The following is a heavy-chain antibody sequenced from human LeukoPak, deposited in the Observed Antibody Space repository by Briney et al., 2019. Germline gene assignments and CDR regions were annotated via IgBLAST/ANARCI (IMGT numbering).Heavy chain of an antibody. V-gene: IGHV3-23*01. Sequence: GGSLRLSCAASGFTFSSNAMTWVRQAPGKGLECVSAITGTGDATYYADSVKGRFTISRDNSKNTLYLQLNSLRAEDTAVYYCARDTMVRGVPYYFDYWGQGTLVTVSS. J-gene: IGHJ4*02. CDR2: ITGTGDAT. CDR3: ARDTMVRGVPYYFDY. CDR1: GFTFSSNA. D-gene: IGHD3-10*01.